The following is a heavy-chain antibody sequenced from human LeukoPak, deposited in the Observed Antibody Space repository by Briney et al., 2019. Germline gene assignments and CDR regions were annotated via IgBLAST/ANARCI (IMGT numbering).Heavy chain of an antibody. J-gene: IGHJ4*02. CDR2: INEDETER. V-gene: IGHV3-7*01. Sequence: GGSLRLSCVASGFTFSNYWMSWLRQTPGKGLEWVANINEDETERYYVASVEGRFTVSRDNGKDSLYLQMNGLRAEDSAVFYCARARTATYNVFADFWGQGTLVTVSS. CDR1: GFTFSNYW. CDR3: ARARTATYNVFADF. D-gene: IGHD3-3*01.